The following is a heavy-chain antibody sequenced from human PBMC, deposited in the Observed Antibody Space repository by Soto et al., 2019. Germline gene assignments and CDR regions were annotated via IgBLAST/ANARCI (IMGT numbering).Heavy chain of an antibody. D-gene: IGHD3-3*01. CDR3: ARGFYDFWSGYHIDY. V-gene: IGHV3-33*01. Sequence: GGSLRLSCAASGFTFSSYGMHWVRQAPGKGLEWVAVIWYDGSNKYYADSVKGRFTISRDNSKNTLYLQMNSLRAEDTAVYYCARGFYDFWSGYHIDYWGQGTLVTVSS. CDR1: GFTFSSYG. J-gene: IGHJ4*02. CDR2: IWYDGSNK.